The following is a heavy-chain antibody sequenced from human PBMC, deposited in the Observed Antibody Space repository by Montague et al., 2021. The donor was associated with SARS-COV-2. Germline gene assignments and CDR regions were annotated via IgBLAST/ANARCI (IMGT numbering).Heavy chain of an antibody. V-gene: IGHV4-34*01. CDR2: INHSGST. Sequence: SETLSLTCAVYGGSFSGYYWSWIRQPPGKGLEWIGEINHSGSTNYNPSLKSRVTISVDTSTNQFSLKLSSVTAADTAVYYCAGGRRILLWFGGLLSGGDYYGMDVWGQGTRVTVSS. CDR3: AGGRRILLWFGGLLSGGDYYGMDV. CDR1: GGSFSGYY. J-gene: IGHJ6*02. D-gene: IGHD3-10*01.